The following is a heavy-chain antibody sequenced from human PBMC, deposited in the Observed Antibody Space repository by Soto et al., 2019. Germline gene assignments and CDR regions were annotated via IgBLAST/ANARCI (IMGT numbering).Heavy chain of an antibody. CDR2: IYYSGST. V-gene: IGHV4-59*08. CDR3: ARHTRDYEYYYYYYGMDV. J-gene: IGHJ6*02. CDR1: GGSISSYY. Sequence: PSETLSLTCTVSGGSISSYYWSWIRQPPGKGLEWIGYIYYSGSTNYNPSLKSRVTISVDTSKNQFSLKLSSVTAADTAVYYCARHTRDYEYYYYYYGMDVWGQGTTVT. D-gene: IGHD4-17*01.